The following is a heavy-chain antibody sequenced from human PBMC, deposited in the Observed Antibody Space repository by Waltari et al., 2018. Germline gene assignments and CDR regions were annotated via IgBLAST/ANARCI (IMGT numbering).Heavy chain of an antibody. D-gene: IGHD3-3*01. CDR2: INHSGST. CDR3: ARGRDFWSGYHPGFQH. CDR1: GGSFSGYY. J-gene: IGHJ1*01. V-gene: IGHV4-34*01. Sequence: QVQLQLWGAGLLTPSETLSLTCAVYGGSFSGYYWSWVRQPPGKGLEWIGEINHSGSTNYTPSLKSRVTISVDTSKNQFSLKLSSVTAADTAVYYCARGRDFWSGYHPGFQHWGQGTLVTVSS.